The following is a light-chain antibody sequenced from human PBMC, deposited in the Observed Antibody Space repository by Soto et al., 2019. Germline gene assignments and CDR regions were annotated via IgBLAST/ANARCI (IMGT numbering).Light chain of an antibody. CDR2: DVS. CDR3: SSYTSSSSYV. CDR1: RSDVGGYNS. J-gene: IGLJ1*01. Sequence: QSALTHPASVSGSPGQSITISCTGTRSDVGGYNSVSWYQQYPGKAPKLMIHDVSNRPSGVSNRFSGSKSGNTASLTISGLQAEDEADYYCSSYTSSSSYVFGSGTKLTVL. V-gene: IGLV2-14*01.